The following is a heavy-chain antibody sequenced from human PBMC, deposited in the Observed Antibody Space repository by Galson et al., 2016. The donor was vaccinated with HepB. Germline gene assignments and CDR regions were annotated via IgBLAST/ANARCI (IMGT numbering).Heavy chain of an antibody. CDR2: IDWEDDK. Sequence: PALVKPTQTVTLTCTFSGFSLNTRGMCVSWIRQPPGKALEWLALIDWEDDKYYSTSLKTRLTISKDPSKNQVVLTVANMDPVDTATHYCARTQTSVTTSYYFDNWGQGTLVTVSS. CDR1: GFSLNTRGMC. D-gene: IGHD4-17*01. CDR3: ARTQTSVTTSYYFDN. J-gene: IGHJ4*02. V-gene: IGHV2-70*01.